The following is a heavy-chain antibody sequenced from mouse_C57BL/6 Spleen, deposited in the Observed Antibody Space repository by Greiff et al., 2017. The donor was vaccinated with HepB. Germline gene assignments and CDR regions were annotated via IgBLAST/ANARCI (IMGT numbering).Heavy chain of an antibody. Sequence: QVQLKQSGPELVKPGASVKISCKASGYAFSSSWMNWVKQRPGKGLEWIGRIYPGDGDTNYNGKFKGKATLTADKSSSTAYMQLSSLTSEDSAVYFCARWDDYDEFAYWGQGTLVTVSA. CDR1: GYAFSSSW. CDR2: IYPGDGDT. V-gene: IGHV1-82*01. J-gene: IGHJ3*01. CDR3: ARWDDYDEFAY. D-gene: IGHD2-4*01.